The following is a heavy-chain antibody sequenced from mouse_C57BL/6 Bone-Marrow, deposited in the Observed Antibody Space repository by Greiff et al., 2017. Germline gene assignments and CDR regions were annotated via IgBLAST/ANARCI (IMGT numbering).Heavy chain of an antibody. Sequence: QVQLQQPGAELVMPGASVKLSCKASGYTFTSYWMHWVKQRPGQGLEWIGEIDPSDSYTTYNQKFKGKSTLTVDKSSSTAYMQLSSLTSEDSAVYYWNWEYFDYWGQGTTLTVSS. D-gene: IGHD4-1*01. CDR1: GYTFTSYW. J-gene: IGHJ2*01. CDR3: NWEYFDY. CDR2: IDPSDSYT. V-gene: IGHV1-69*01.